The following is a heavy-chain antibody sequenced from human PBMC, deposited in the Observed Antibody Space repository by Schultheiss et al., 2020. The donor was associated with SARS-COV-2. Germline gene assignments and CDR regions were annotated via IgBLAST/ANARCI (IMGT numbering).Heavy chain of an antibody. J-gene: IGHJ4*02. CDR2: ISSNGGST. D-gene: IGHD3-3*01. Sequence: ETLSLTCTVSGGSISSYYWSWIRQPPGKGLEYVSAISSNGGSTYYANSVKGRFTISRDNSKNTLYLQMGSLRAEDMAVYYCARGSPLRFPDYWGQGTLVTVSS. CDR3: ARGSPLRFPDY. V-gene: IGHV3-64*01. CDR1: GGSISSYY.